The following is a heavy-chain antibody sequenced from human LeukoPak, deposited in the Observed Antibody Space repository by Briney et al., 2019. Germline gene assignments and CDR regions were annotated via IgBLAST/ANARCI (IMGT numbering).Heavy chain of an antibody. J-gene: IGHJ4*02. CDR2: INHSGST. CDR3: ASIRVDTAMVFDY. CDR1: GGSFSGYY. D-gene: IGHD5-18*01. V-gene: IGHV4-34*01. Sequence: SETLSLTCAVYGGSFSGYYWSGIRQPPGKGLEWIGEINHSGSTNYNPSLKSRVTISVDTSKNQFSLKLSSVTAADTAVYYCASIRVDTAMVFDYWGQGTLVTVSS.